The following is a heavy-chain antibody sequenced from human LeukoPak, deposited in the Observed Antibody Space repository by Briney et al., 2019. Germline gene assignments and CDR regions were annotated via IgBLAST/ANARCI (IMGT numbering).Heavy chain of an antibody. CDR3: AKAGSSDINCSGGSCYGDYFEY. Sequence: GGSLRLSCAASGFTVSSNYMSWVRQAPGKGLEWVSVIYSGGSTYYADSVKGRFTISRDNSKNTLYLQMNSLRAEDTAVYYCAKAGSSDINCSGGSCYGDYFEYWGQGTLVTVSS. V-gene: IGHV3-53*01. D-gene: IGHD2-15*01. J-gene: IGHJ4*02. CDR1: GFTVSSNY. CDR2: IYSGGST.